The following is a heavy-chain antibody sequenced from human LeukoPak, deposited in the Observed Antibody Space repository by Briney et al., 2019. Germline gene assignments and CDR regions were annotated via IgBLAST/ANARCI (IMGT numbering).Heavy chain of an antibody. CDR3: AREGGPYRPLDY. V-gene: IGHV4-4*02. CDR2: VHLSGRT. J-gene: IGHJ4*02. Sequence: GSLRLSCTASGFPFSDAWMSWVRQPPGEGLEWIGEVHLSGRTHYNPSLESRVTMSVDMSENHISLRLTSVTAADTAVYYCAREGGPYRPLDYSGQGTLVTVSS. CDR1: GFPFSDAW.